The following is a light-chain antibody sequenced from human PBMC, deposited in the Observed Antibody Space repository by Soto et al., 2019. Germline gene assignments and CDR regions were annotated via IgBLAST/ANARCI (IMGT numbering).Light chain of an antibody. CDR2: ATS. CDR1: QSIRTY. V-gene: IGKV1-39*01. CDR3: QQSYSTPRT. J-gene: IGKJ1*01. Sequence: DIQMTQSTSTLSASVRDRVTITCRASQSIRTYLNWYQQKPGQAPKVLISATSNLQTGVPSRFSGSGSGTDFTLTISSLQPEYFGAYYCQQSYSTPRTFGQGTKVDIK.